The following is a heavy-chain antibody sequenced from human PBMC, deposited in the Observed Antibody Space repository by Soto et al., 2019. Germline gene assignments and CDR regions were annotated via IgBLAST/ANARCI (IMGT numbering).Heavy chain of an antibody. J-gene: IGHJ5*02. V-gene: IGHV3-7*01. D-gene: IGHD2-2*01. CDR2: IKQDGSEK. Sequence: GGSLRLSCAASGFTFSSYWMSWVRQAPGKGLEWVANIKQDGSEKYYVDSVKGRFTISRDNAKNSLYLQMNSLRAEDTAVYYCAREEGIIVVVPAAPGWFDPWGQGTLVTVSS. CDR3: AREEGIIVVVPAAPGWFDP. CDR1: GFTFSSYW.